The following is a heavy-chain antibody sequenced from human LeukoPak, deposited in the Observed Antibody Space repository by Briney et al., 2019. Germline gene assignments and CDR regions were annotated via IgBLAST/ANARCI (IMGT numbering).Heavy chain of an antibody. CDR1: GYTFTSYT. D-gene: IGHD2-21*02. J-gene: IGHJ6*02. CDR3: ARASLHLPYCGGDCYHYYYYYGMDV. CDR2: INTGNGNT. Sequence: ASVKVSCKASGYTFTSYTIHWVRQTPGQRLEWMGWINTGNGNTEYSQKFQGRVTVTTDTSASTAYMELSSLRSEDTAVYYCARASLHLPYCGGDCYHYYYYYGMDVWGQGTTVTVSS. V-gene: IGHV1-3*04.